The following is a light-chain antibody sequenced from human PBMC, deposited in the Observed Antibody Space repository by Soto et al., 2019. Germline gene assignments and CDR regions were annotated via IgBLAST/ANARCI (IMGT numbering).Light chain of an antibody. CDR2: RNN. V-gene: IGLV1-47*01. J-gene: IGLJ2*01. CDR3: AAWDDSLSGVV. CDR1: SSNIGSNY. Sequence: QSVLTQPPSASGTPGQRVTIYCSGSSSNIGSNYVYWYQPLPGTAPKLHIYRNNQRPSGVPDRFSGAKSGTLASLAISGLRSYDGADYYGAAWDDSLSGVVFGGGTEVTVL.